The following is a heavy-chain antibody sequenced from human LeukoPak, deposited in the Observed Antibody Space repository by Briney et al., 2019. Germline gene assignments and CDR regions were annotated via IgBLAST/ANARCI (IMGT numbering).Heavy chain of an antibody. Sequence: GGSLRLSCAASGFTFSSYWMSWVRQAPGKGLEWVANIKQDGSEKYYVDSVKGRFTISRDNAKNSLYLQMNSLRAEDTAVYYCAREDNGSGYDPYYYYGMDVWGQGTTVTVSS. CDR2: IKQDGSEK. J-gene: IGHJ6*02. D-gene: IGHD5-12*01. V-gene: IGHV3-7*01. CDR3: AREDNGSGYDPYYYYGMDV. CDR1: GFTFSSYW.